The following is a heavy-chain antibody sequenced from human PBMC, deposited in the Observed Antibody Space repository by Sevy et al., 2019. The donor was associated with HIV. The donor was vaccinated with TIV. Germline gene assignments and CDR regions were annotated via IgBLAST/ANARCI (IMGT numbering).Heavy chain of an antibody. CDR3: AREAVAGRSLNYYYYYMDV. CDR1: GFTFDDYG. D-gene: IGHD6-19*01. V-gene: IGHV3-20*04. Sequence: GGSLRLSCAASGFTFDDYGMSWVRQAPGKGLEWVSGINWNGGSTGYADSVKGRFTISRDNAKNSLYLQMNSLRAEDTALYYCAREAVAGRSLNYYYYYMDVWGKGTTVTVSS. CDR2: INWNGGST. J-gene: IGHJ6*03.